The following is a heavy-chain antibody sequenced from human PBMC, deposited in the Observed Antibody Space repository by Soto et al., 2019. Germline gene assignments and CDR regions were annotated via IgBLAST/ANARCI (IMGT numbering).Heavy chain of an antibody. J-gene: IGHJ6*02. CDR1: GFTFSSYS. V-gene: IGHV3-21*01. CDR3: ARIRTGTMLKMDV. Sequence: GGSLRLSCAASGFTFSSYSMNWVRQAPGKGLEWVSSISSSSSYIYYADSVKGRFAISRDNAKNPLYLQMNSLRAEDAAVYYCARIRTGTMLKMDVWGQGTTVTVSS. D-gene: IGHD1-7*01. CDR2: ISSSSSYI.